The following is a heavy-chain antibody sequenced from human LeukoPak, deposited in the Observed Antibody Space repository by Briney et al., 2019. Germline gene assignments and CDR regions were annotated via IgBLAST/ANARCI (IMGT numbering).Heavy chain of an antibody. CDR2: ISAYNGNT. CDR3: ARDLERDIVADLGDY. D-gene: IGHD5-12*01. CDR1: GYTFTSYG. J-gene: IGHJ4*02. V-gene: IGHV1-18*01. Sequence: GASVKVSCKASGYTFTSYGISWVRQAPGQGLEWMGWISAYNGNTNYAQKLQGRVTMTTDTSTSTAYMELRSLRSDDTAVYYCARDLERDIVADLGDYWGQGTLVTVSS.